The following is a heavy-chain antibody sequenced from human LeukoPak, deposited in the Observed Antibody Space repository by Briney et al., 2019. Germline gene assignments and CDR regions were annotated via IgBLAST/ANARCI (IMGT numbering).Heavy chain of an antibody. CDR2: IYTSGST. CDR1: GGSISSYY. CDR3: AREIITIPTGAFDI. J-gene: IGHJ3*02. D-gene: IGHD3-10*01. V-gene: IGHV4-4*07. Sequence: SETLSLTCTVSGGSISSYYWSWIRQPAGKGLEWIGRIYTSGSTNYNPSLKSRVTMSVDTPKNQFSLKLSSVTAADTAVYYCAREIITIPTGAFDIWGQGTMVTVSS.